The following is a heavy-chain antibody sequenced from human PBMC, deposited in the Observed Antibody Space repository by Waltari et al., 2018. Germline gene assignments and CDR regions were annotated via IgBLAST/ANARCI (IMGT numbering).Heavy chain of an antibody. CDR1: GASVHLNY. V-gene: IGHV4-34*01. CDR3: ARLLIEPSGLGWYSFDH. D-gene: IGHD2-21*01. Sequence: QVQILQSGAGLLKPSETLSLPCAVYGASVHLNYWRWIRQSPGKGLEWIAEINRGGNANYNPSLRSRVTISVDMSKNQVSLNLSSVTAADTAVYYCARLLIEPSGLGWYSFDHWGQGIPVIVS. CDR2: INRGGNA. J-gene: IGHJ4*02.